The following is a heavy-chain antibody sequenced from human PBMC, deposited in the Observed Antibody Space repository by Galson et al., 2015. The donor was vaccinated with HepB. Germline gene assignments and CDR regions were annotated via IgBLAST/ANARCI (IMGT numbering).Heavy chain of an antibody. V-gene: IGHV3-7*03. J-gene: IGHJ4*02. Sequence: SLRLSCAASGFTFSSYWMSWVRQAPGKGLEWVANIKQDGSEKYYVDSVKGRLTISRDNAKKSLYLQMNSLRAEDTAVYYCARGGGYYDSSGLDYWGQGTLVTVSP. CDR1: GFTFSSYW. CDR3: ARGGGYYDSSGLDY. CDR2: IKQDGSEK. D-gene: IGHD3-22*01.